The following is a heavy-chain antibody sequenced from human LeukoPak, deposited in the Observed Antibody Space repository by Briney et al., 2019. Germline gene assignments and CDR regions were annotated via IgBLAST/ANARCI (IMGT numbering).Heavy chain of an antibody. D-gene: IGHD3/OR15-3a*01. Sequence: GGSLRLSCAASGFTFSSYAMHWVRQAPGKGLEWVAVISYDGSNKYYADSVKGRFTISRDNSKNTLYLQMSSLRAEDTAVYYCARDRVGLFDYWGQGTLVTVSS. V-gene: IGHV3-30-3*01. CDR1: GFTFSSYA. J-gene: IGHJ4*02. CDR3: ARDRVGLFDY. CDR2: ISYDGSNK.